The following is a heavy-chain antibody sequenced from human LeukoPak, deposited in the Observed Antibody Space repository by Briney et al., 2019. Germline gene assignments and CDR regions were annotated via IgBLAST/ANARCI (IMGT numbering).Heavy chain of an antibody. Sequence: GRSLRLSCAASGFTFSSYGMHWVRQAPGKGLEWVAVIWYDGSNKYYADSVKGRFTISRDNSKNTLYLQMNSLRAEDTAVYYCAKVLSNSGSYSPDYWGQGTLVTVSS. J-gene: IGHJ4*02. V-gene: IGHV3-33*06. CDR1: GFTFSSYG. CDR2: IWYDGSNK. CDR3: AKVLSNSGSYSPDY. D-gene: IGHD1-26*01.